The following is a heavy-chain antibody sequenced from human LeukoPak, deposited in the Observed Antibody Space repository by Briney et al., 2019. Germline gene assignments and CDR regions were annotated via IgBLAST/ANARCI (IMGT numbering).Heavy chain of an antibody. CDR1: GFTVSSNY. Sequence: GGSLRLSCAASGFTVSSNYMSWVRQAPGKGLEWVSVIYSGGSTYYADSVKGRCTISRDNSKNTLYLQMNSLRAEDTAVYYCASSEGSGSYYFTPYYFDYWGQGTLVTVSS. D-gene: IGHD3-10*01. CDR3: ASSEGSGSYYFTPYYFDY. J-gene: IGHJ4*02. CDR2: IYSGGST. V-gene: IGHV3-66*01.